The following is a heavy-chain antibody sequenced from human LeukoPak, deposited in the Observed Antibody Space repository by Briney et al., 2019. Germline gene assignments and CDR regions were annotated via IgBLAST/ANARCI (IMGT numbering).Heavy chain of an antibody. CDR2: ISGSGGST. CDR3: AVLTPSQAAGTWGAIYYYYYMDV. V-gene: IGHV3-23*01. J-gene: IGHJ6*03. D-gene: IGHD6-13*01. Sequence: PGGSLRLSCAASGFTFSTYGMSWVRQAPGKGLEWVSAISGSGGSTYYADSVKGRFTISRDNSKNTLYLQMNSLRAEDTAVYYCAVLTPSQAAGTWGAIYYYYYMDVWGKGTTVTVSS. CDR1: GFTFSTYG.